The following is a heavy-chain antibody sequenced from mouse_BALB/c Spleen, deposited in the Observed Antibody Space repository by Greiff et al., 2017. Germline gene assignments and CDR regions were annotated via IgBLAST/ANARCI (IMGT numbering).Heavy chain of an antibody. D-gene: IGHD2-3*01. CDR3: ARCDGYYLYYAMDY. Sequence: EVQLQQSGPELVKPGASVKISCKASGYSFTGYYMHLVKQSHVKSLEWIGRINPYNGATSYNQNFKDKASLTVDKSSSTAYMELHSLTSEDSAVYYCARCDGYYLYYAMDYWGQGTSVTVSS. V-gene: IGHV1-31*01. CDR1: GYSFTGYY. CDR2: INPYNGAT. J-gene: IGHJ4*01.